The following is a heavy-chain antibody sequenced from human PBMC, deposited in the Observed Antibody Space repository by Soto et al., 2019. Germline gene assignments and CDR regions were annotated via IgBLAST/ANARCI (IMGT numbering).Heavy chain of an antibody. CDR1: SGSISSSNW. J-gene: IGHJ4*02. CDR3: ARETTITTHFDY. D-gene: IGHD4-4*01. CDR2: IYHSGSS. Sequence: QVQLQESGPGLVKPSGTLSLTCAVSSGSISSSNWWSWVRQPPGKGLEWIGEIYHSGSSNYNPSLKGRATISVDKSKNQFSLKLSSVTAADTAVYYCARETTITTHFDYWGQGARVTVSS. V-gene: IGHV4-4*02.